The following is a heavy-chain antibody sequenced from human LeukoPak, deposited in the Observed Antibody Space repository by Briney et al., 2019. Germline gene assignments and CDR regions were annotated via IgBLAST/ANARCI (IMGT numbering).Heavy chain of an antibody. CDR1: GFTFSSYG. CDR3: ARDGVNYYGSSGPHPRLDY. CDR2: IWYDGSNK. V-gene: IGHV3-33*01. J-gene: IGHJ4*02. Sequence: GGSLRLSCAASGFTFSSYGMHWVRQAPGKGLEWVAVIWYDGSNKYYADSVKGRFTISRDNSKNTLYLQMNSLRAEDTAVYYCARDGVNYYGSSGPHPRLDYWGQGTLVTVSS. D-gene: IGHD3-22*01.